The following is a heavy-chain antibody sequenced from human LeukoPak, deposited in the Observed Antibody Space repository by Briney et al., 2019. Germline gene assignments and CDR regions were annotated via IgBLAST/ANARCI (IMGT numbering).Heavy chain of an antibody. D-gene: IGHD3-10*01. J-gene: IGHJ4*02. V-gene: IGHV4-34*01. CDR1: GGPFSGYF. CDR3: ARRYYYNLGSFPFDF. Sequence: SSETLSLTCAVSGGPFSGYFWSWIRQSSGKGLEWIGEIHNSGTTNYNPSLNSRVTISEDTSKNQFYLNLSSVTAADTAVYYCARRYYYNLGSFPFDFWGQGTLVTVSS. CDR2: IHNSGTT.